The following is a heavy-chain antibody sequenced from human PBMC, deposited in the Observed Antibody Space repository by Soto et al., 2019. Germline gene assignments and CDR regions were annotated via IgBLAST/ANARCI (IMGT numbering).Heavy chain of an antibody. D-gene: IGHD4-17*01. CDR3: ASATVTTFDY. V-gene: IGHV4-61*02. J-gene: IGHJ4*02. Sequence: PSETLSLTCTVSGDSIGTTHSYWAWIRQPAGKGLEWIGRVYTSGNTDYNPSLKSRVTISVDTSKNQFSLKLSSVTAADTAVYYCASATVTTFDYWGQGTLVTVSS. CDR1: GDSIGTTHSY. CDR2: VYTSGNT.